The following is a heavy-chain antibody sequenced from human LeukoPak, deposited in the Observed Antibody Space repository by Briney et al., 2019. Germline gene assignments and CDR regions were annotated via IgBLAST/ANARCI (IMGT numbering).Heavy chain of an antibody. J-gene: IGHJ4*02. D-gene: IGHD1-1*01. CDR3: ARGRSGTGYHFDY. V-gene: IGHV3-48*02. Sequence: GGSLRLSCAASGFTFSSXXXXXXXXAXXXXXXXXSYISSSSRTTYYADXXXGXXTISXDXANNSLYLQMNSLRDEDTAVYYCARGRSGTGYHFDYWGQGTLVTVSS. CDR2: ISSSSRTT. CDR1: GFTFSSXX.